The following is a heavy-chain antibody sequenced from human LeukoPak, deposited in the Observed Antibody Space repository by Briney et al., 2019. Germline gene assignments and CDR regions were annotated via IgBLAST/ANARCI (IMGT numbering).Heavy chain of an antibody. D-gene: IGHD4/OR15-4a*01. V-gene: IGHV3-21*01. CDR1: GFTFSTYS. J-gene: IGHJ4*02. CDR3: ARQTIIYGDYSDY. Sequence: PGGSLRLSCAASGFTFSTYSMNWVRQAQGKGLEWVSSITRSSSYVYYADSVKGRFTISRDNAKNSLFLQMNSLRAEDTAIYYCARQTIIYGDYSDYWGQGTLATVSS. CDR2: ITRSSSYV.